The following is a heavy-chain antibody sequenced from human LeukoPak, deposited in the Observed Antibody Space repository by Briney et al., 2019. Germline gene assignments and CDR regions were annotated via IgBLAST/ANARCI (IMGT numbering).Heavy chain of an antibody. V-gene: IGHV3-48*03. J-gene: IGHJ3*01. CDR2: ISDTSTI. Sequence: QPGGSPRLSCAASGFTFSSYEMNWVRQAPGKGLEWVSYISDTSTIYYADSVKGRFTISRDNAKNSLYLQMDSLRDEDTAVYYCAREDDDWGPNTLDVWGQGTVVTVSS. D-gene: IGHD7-27*01. CDR3: AREDDDWGPNTLDV. CDR1: GFTFSSYE.